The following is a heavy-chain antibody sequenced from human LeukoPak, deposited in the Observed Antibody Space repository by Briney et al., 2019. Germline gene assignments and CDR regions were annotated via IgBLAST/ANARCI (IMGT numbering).Heavy chain of an antibody. V-gene: IGHV1-2*02. J-gene: IGHJ4*02. Sequence: ASVKVSCKPSGYTFTGYYLHWVRQAPGQGLEWMGWISPNTGATMYAQKFQGRVTLTRDTSIDTGYMERNSLRSDDTAVYYCARDRVGVGWPRQYYFDFWGQGTLVSVSS. CDR3: ARDRVGVGWPRQYYFDF. D-gene: IGHD6-19*01. CDR1: GYTFTGYY. CDR2: ISPNTGAT.